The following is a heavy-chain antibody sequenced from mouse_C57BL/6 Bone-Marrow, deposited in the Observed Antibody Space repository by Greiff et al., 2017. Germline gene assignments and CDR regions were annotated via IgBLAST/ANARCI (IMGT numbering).Heavy chain of an antibody. Sequence: QVQLQQSGPELVKPGASVKLSCKASGYTFTSYDLNWVKQRTGQGLEWIGWIYPRDGSTKYNEKFKGKATLTVDTTSSTAYMELHSLTSEDSAVYFWARDSGRSYWYFDVWGTGTTVTVSS. D-gene: IGHD1-1*01. CDR1: GYTFTSYD. J-gene: IGHJ1*03. V-gene: IGHV1-85*01. CDR3: ARDSGRSYWYFDV. CDR2: IYPRDGST.